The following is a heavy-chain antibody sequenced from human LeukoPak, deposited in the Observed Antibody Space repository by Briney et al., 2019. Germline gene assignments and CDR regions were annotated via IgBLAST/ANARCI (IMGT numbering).Heavy chain of an antibody. V-gene: IGHV3-11*06. D-gene: IGHD4/OR15-4a*01. CDR3: ARDSLVDYIDY. J-gene: IGHJ4*02. CDR2: ISSSSGGYT. Sequence: GGSLRLSCAASGFTFIDYYMSWIRQAPGKGLEWISYISSSSGGYTRYAESVRGRFTISRDNAKNSLYLQMSSLRVEDTAVYFCARDSLVDYIDYWGQGILVTVSS. CDR1: GFTFIDYY.